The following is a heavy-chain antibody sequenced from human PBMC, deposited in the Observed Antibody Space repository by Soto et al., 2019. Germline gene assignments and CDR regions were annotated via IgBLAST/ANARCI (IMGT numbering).Heavy chain of an antibody. Sequence: PSETLSLTCTVSGGSISSGDYYWSWIRQPPGKGLEWIGYIYYSGSTYYNPSLKSRVTISVDTSKNQFSLKLSSVTAADTAVYYCASDHKPPQLVLPRGWFAPGGQGPLVTVSS. CDR1: GGSISSGDYY. CDR2: IYYSGST. D-gene: IGHD6-13*01. J-gene: IGHJ5*02. V-gene: IGHV4-30-4*01. CDR3: ASDHKPPQLVLPRGWFAP.